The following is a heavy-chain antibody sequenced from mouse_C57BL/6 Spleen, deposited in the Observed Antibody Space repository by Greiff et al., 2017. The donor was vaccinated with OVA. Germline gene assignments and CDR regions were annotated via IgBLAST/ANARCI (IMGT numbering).Heavy chain of an antibody. CDR1: GYTFTSYW. CDR2: IDPSDSYT. Sequence: QVQLQQPGAELVMPGASVKLSCKASGYTFTSYWMHWVKQRPGQGLEWIGEIDPSDSYTNYNQKFKGKSTLTVDKSSSTAYMQLSSLTSEDSAVYYCAALPTTVVADWYFDVWGTGTTVTVSS. J-gene: IGHJ1*03. V-gene: IGHV1-69*01. D-gene: IGHD1-1*01. CDR3: AALPTTVVADWYFDV.